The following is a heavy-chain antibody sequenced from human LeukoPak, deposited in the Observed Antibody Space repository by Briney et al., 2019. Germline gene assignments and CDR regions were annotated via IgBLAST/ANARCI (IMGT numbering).Heavy chain of an antibody. CDR2: INTSTGNP. V-gene: IGHV7-4-1*02. D-gene: IGHD4-17*01. CDR3: ARSQTYGDHPPFDY. Sequence: SVKVSCKASGYSFTGSAMNWVRQAPGQGLEWMGWINTSTGNPTYAQGFTGRFVFSLDTSVSTAYIQISSLKTEDTAVYFCARSQTYGDHPPFDYWGQGTLVTVSS. CDR1: GYSFTGSA. J-gene: IGHJ4*02.